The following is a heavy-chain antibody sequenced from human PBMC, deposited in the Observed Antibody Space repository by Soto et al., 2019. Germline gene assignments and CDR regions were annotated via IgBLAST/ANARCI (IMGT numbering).Heavy chain of an antibody. CDR3: ARTGLQIGQATSYYYGLDV. D-gene: IGHD1-1*01. V-gene: IGHV3-33*01. CDR2: IWRDGTNR. CDR1: GFTFNSFG. J-gene: IGHJ6*02. Sequence: QVQLVESGGGVVQPGTSLRLSCEASGFTFNSFGMHWVRQAPGKGLEWVAMIWRDGTNRYYLDSVKGRFTISRDNSKXXLXXQMNNLGAEDTAVYYCARTGLQIGQATSYYYGLDVWGQGTTVTVSS.